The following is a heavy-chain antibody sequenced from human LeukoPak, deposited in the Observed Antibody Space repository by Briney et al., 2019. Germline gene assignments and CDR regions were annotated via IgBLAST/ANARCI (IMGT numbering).Heavy chain of an antibody. V-gene: IGHV3-30*02. J-gene: IGHJ4*02. D-gene: IGHD5-18*01. CDR3: AKDGKRYSYGLFDY. CDR2: IRYDGSNK. Sequence: GGSLRLSCAASGFTFSSYGMHWVRQAPGKGLEWVAFIRYDGSNKYYADSVKGRFTISRDNAKNSLYLQMNSLRAEDMALYYCAKDGKRYSYGLFDYWGQGTLVTVSS. CDR1: GFTFSSYG.